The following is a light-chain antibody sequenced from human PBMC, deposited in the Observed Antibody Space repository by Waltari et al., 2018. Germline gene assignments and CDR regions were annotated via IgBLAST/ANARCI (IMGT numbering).Light chain of an antibody. Sequence: QTVVTQEPSLSVSPGGTVTLTCALSSGSVSSTSYPTWYQQTPGKPARAIGYKGISRSAGGPDRFSGSILGSTAALTITGAQADDESDYYCSMYMVSGVWVFGGGTKLTIL. CDR3: SMYMVSGVWV. CDR1: SGSVSSTSY. V-gene: IGLV8-61*01. J-gene: IGLJ3*02. CDR2: KGI.